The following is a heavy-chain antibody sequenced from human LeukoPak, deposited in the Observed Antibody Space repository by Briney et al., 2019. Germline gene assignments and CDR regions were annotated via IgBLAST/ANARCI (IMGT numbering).Heavy chain of an antibody. CDR2: INRKHGST. CDR3: AKGGYGDYNFDY. V-gene: IGHV3-20*04. CDR1: GFTFEDYG. Sequence: GGSLRLSCAASGFTFEDYGMSWVRQVAGKGLEWVAGINRKHGSTGYADSVRGRFTISRDNAKNSLYLQMNSLRAEDTALYYCAKGGYGDYNFDYWGQGTLVTVSS. J-gene: IGHJ4*02. D-gene: IGHD4-17*01.